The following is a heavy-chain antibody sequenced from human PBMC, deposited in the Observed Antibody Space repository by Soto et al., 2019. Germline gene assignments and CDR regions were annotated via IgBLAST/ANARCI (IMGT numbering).Heavy chain of an antibody. CDR3: ARDLGEVYAT. J-gene: IGHJ5*02. V-gene: IGHV3-21*01. Sequence: EVQLVESGGGLVKPGGSLRLSCAGSGFTFSSSTMTWVRQAPGKGLEWVSSISSSSSYIYQPDSLKGRFTISRDNAKNLVFLQMSSLSAEDTAVYYCARDLGEVYATWGQGTLVTVSS. CDR2: ISSSSSYI. D-gene: IGHD2-8*01. CDR1: GFTFSSST.